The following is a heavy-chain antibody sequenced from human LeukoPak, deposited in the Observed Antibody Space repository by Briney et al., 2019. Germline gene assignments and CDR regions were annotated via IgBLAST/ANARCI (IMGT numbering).Heavy chain of an antibody. V-gene: IGHV3-30*18. J-gene: IGHJ6*02. Sequence: GRSLRLSCAASGFTFSSYGMHWVRQAPGKGLEWVAVISYDGSNKYYADSVKGRFTISRDNSKNTLYLQMNSLRAEDTAVYYCAKGTEYGTDVWGQGTTVTVSS. CDR1: GFTFSSYG. CDR3: AKGTEYGTDV. CDR2: ISYDGSNK.